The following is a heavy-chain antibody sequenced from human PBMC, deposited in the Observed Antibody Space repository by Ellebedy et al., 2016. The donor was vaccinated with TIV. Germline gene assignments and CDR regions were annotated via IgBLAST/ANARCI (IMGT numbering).Heavy chain of an antibody. CDR2: IIPIFGTA. Sequence: SVKVSCXASGGTFSSYTISWVRQAPGQGLEWMGGIIPIFGTANYAQKFQDRVTITADESTRTAYMELSSLRPEDTAVYYCARDFLRAPDGSESYNNWFDPWGQGTLVTVSS. CDR1: GGTFSSYT. J-gene: IGHJ5*02. CDR3: ARDFLRAPDGSESYNNWFDP. D-gene: IGHD3-10*01. V-gene: IGHV1-69*13.